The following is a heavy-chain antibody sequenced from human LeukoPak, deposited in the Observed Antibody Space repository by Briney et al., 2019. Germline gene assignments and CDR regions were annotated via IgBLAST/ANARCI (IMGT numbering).Heavy chain of an antibody. CDR1: GFTFSSYA. D-gene: IGHD2-21*01. Sequence: PGGSLRLSCAASGFTFSSYAMSWVRQAPGKGLEWVSAISGSGGSTYYADSVKGRSTISRDNSKNTLYLQMNSLRAEDTAVYYCASSPFVVVIAAFWGQGTLVTVSS. CDR2: ISGSGGST. CDR3: ASSPFVVVIAAF. J-gene: IGHJ4*02. V-gene: IGHV3-23*01.